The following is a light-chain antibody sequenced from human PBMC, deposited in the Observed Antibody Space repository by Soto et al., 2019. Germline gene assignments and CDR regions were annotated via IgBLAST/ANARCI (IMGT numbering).Light chain of an antibody. CDR3: SAYAGCTYLDV. Sequence: QSVLTQPPSASGSPGQSVTISCTGTSFDVGGYNYVSWYQQHPGKAPQVLMYEVSKRPSGVPDRFSGSKSGNTASLTISGLQAQDEAGYYCSAYAGCTYLDVFRSWTNATVL. CDR2: EVS. V-gene: IGLV2-8*01. J-gene: IGLJ1*01. CDR1: SFDVGGYNY.